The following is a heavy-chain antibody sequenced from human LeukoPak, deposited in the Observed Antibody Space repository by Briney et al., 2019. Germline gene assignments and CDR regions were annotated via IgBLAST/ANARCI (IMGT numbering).Heavy chain of an antibody. Sequence: SETLSLTCTVSGYSISSGYYWGWIRQPPGNGLEWIGSIYHSGSTYYNPSLKTRVTISVDKSKNQFSLKLSSVTAADTAVYYCARASHDYGDYSHFDYWGQGTLVTVSS. D-gene: IGHD4-17*01. J-gene: IGHJ4*02. V-gene: IGHV4-38-2*02. CDR3: ARASHDYGDYSHFDY. CDR2: IYHSGST. CDR1: GYSISSGYY.